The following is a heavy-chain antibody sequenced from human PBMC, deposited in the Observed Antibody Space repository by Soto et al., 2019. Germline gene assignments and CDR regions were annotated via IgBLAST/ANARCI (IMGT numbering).Heavy chain of an antibody. CDR1: GFTFSSYS. Sequence: EVQLVESGGGLVQPGGSLRLSCAASGFTFSSYSMNWVRQAPGKGLEWVSYISSSSSTIYYADSVKGRFTISRDNAKNSLYLQMNSLRDEDTAVYYCARGTDCGYICARRLDVWGQGTTVTVSS. D-gene: IGHD5-18*01. CDR3: ARGTDCGYICARRLDV. CDR2: ISSSSSTI. V-gene: IGHV3-48*02. J-gene: IGHJ6*02.